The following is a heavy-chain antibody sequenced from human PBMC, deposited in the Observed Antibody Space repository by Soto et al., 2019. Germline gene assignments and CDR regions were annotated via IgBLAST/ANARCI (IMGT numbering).Heavy chain of an antibody. Sequence: PSETLSLTCTVSGGSISSGDYYWSWIRQPPGKGLEWIGYINYSGSTYYNPSLKSRVTISVDTSKNQYSLKLSSVTAADTAVYYCARDRGVAATTDYWGQGTLVTVSS. CDR1: GGSISSGDYY. CDR2: INYSGST. D-gene: IGHD1-26*01. V-gene: IGHV4-30-4*01. CDR3: ARDRGVAATTDY. J-gene: IGHJ4*02.